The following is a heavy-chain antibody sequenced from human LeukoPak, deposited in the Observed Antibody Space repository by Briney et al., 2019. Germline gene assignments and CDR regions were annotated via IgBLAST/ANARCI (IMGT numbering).Heavy chain of an antibody. J-gene: IGHJ3*02. Sequence: GRSLRLSCAASGFTVSSNYMSWVRQAPGKGVEWVSVIYSGGSTYYADSVKGRFTISRDNSKNTLYLQMNSLRAEDTAVYYCASISSGWQGDAFDIWGQGTMVTVSS. CDR2: IYSGGST. CDR1: GFTVSSNY. D-gene: IGHD6-19*01. V-gene: IGHV3-53*01. CDR3: ASISSGWQGDAFDI.